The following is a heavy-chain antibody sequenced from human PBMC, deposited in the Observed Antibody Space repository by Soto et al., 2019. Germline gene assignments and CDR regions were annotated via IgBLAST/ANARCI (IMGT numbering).Heavy chain of an antibody. D-gene: IGHD2-21*02. Sequence: SDTLSLTCSVSGGSINSYYWSWIRQPPGKGLEWIGYIFYSGRSGSTNYNPSLKSRVTISVDTSKNQFSLKVSSVTAADTAVYYCAKTALGWLDPCGQGTLVTVSS. CDR3: AKTALGWLDP. J-gene: IGHJ5*02. CDR2: IFYSGRSGST. CDR1: GGSINSYY. V-gene: IGHV4-59*01.